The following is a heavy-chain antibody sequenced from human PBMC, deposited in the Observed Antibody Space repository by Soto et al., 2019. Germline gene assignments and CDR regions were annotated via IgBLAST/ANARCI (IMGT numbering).Heavy chain of an antibody. CDR2: MNAKSGDT. J-gene: IGHJ6*02. Sequence: QAHLEQSGAEVKRPGATVKVSCKASGYTFSDFDINWLRQASGQGPECLGRMNAKSGDTCFAQRFQGKFNMTWDTSLSTAYMEVGSLTSDDTAIYYCARGNPFNYAGFDVWGQGTTVAVSS. D-gene: IGHD3-16*01. CDR3: ARGNPFNYAGFDV. V-gene: IGHV1-8*01. CDR1: GYTFSDFD.